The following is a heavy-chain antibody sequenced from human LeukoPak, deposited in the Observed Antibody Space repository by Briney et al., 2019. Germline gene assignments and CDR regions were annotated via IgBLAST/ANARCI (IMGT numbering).Heavy chain of an antibody. D-gene: IGHD1-26*01. CDR2: IRYDGNNK. CDR3: AKDGPGIVGARHYYYGVDV. CDR1: EFTFSSYG. J-gene: IGHJ6*02. V-gene: IGHV3-30*02. Sequence: GGSLRLSCEASEFTFSSYGMHWVRQPPGKGLEWVAFIRYDGNNKYYADSVKGRFTISRDNSKSTLYLQMNSLRDEDTAVYYCAKDGPGIVGARHYYYGVDVWGQGTTVTVSS.